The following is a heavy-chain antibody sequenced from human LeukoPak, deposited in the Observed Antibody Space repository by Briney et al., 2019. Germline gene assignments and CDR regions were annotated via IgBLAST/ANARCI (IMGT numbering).Heavy chain of an antibody. Sequence: PGGSLRLSCGASGFTFSKHGMNWVRQAPGKGLEWVSAIRGSGDRTHYADSVKGRFTISRDNSKNTLYLQMNSLRAEDTAVYYCAKDSKIVGATFRSYHYMDVWGKGTAVTVSS. CDR3: AKDSKIVGATFRSYHYMDV. CDR1: GFTFSKHG. V-gene: IGHV3-23*01. CDR2: IRGSGDRT. D-gene: IGHD1-26*01. J-gene: IGHJ6*03.